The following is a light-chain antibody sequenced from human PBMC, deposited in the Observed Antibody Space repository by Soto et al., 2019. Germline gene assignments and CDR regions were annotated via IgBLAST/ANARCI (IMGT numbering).Light chain of an antibody. V-gene: IGKV2-28*01. Sequence: DIVMTQSPLSLPVTPGEPASISCRSSQSLLHSNGYNYLDWYLQKPGQSPQLLIDLGSNRASGVPERFSGSGSGPAFTLKISRLEGEDVGVYYCMQALQTPITFGQGTRLEIK. CDR2: LGS. CDR3: MQALQTPIT. J-gene: IGKJ5*01. CDR1: QSLLHSNGYNY.